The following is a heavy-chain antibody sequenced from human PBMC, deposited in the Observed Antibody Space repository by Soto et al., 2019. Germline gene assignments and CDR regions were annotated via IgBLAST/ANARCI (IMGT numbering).Heavy chain of an antibody. D-gene: IGHD3-22*01. V-gene: IGHV1-69*13. CDR1: GGTFTSYA. CDR2: IIPIFGTA. Sequence: SVKVSCKASGGTFTSYAISWVRQAPGQGLEWMGWIIPIFGTANYAQKFQGRVTITADESTSTAYMELSRLRSEDTAVYYCARHQYDSSPTNWFDPWGQGTMVTVSS. J-gene: IGHJ5*02. CDR3: ARHQYDSSPTNWFDP.